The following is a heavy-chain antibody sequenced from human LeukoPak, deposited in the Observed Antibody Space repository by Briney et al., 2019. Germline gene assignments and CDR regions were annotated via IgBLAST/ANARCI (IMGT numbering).Heavy chain of an antibody. J-gene: IGHJ4*02. CDR2: IYYSGST. Sequence: SDTLSLTCTVSGGSISRGDYYWSWIRQPPGKGLEWIGYIYYSGSTYYNPSLKSRVTISVDTPKNQFSLKLSSVTAADTAVYYCARERIRGSGSYYNSIDYWGQGTLVTVSS. D-gene: IGHD3-10*01. CDR1: GGSISRGDYY. V-gene: IGHV4-30-4*02. CDR3: ARERIRGSGSYYNSIDY.